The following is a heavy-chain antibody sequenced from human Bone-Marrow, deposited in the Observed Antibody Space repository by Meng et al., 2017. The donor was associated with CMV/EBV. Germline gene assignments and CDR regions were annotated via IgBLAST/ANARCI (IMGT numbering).Heavy chain of an antibody. CDR2: ISSSSSYI. CDR3: ARVMGGREGYYYYGMYV. D-gene: IGHD2-8*01. CDR1: GFTFSSYS. J-gene: IGHJ6*02. Sequence: GESLKISCAASGFTFSSYSMNWVRQAPGKGLEWVSSISSSSSYIYYADSVKGRFTISRDNAKNSLYLQMNSLRAEDTAVYYCARVMGGREGYYYYGMYVWGQGTTVTVSS. V-gene: IGHV3-21*01.